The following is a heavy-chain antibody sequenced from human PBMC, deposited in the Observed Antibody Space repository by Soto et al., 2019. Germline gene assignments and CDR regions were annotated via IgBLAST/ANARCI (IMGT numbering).Heavy chain of an antibody. CDR1: GFTFSDHF. J-gene: IGHJ4*02. CDR3: ARVPKGVVVAANDY. CDR2: VSRSGSSI. V-gene: IGHV3-11*01. Sequence: QVQLVESGGGLVKPGGSLRLSCAASGFTFSDHFISWIRQAPGQGLEWVSYVSRSGSSIYYADSVKGRFTISRDNAKNSLYLQMNSLRAEDTAVYYCARVPKGVVVAANDYWGQGSLVTVSS. D-gene: IGHD2-15*01.